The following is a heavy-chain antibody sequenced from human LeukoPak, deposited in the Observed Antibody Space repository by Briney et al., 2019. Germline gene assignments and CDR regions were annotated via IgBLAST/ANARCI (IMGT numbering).Heavy chain of an antibody. D-gene: IGHD6-6*01. V-gene: IGHV3-11*01. J-gene: IGHJ4*02. CDR3: ARDRFLGQLVDY. CDR2: ISSSGSTI. CDR1: GFTFSDYY. Sequence: GSLRLSCAVSGFTFSDYYMSWIRQAPGKGLEWVSYISSSGSTIYYADSVKGRFTISRDNAKNSLYLQMNSLRAEDTAVYYCARDRFLGQLVDYWGQGTLVTVSS.